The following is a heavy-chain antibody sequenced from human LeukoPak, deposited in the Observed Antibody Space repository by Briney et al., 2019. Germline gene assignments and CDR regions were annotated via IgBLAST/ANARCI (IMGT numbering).Heavy chain of an antibody. D-gene: IGHD3-10*01. V-gene: IGHV3-23*01. CDR1: GFTFSSYA. Sequence: GGSLRLSCAASGFTFSSYAMSWVRQAPGKGLEWVSAISGSGGSTYYAVSVKGRFTISRDNSKNTLYLQMNSLRAEDTAVYYCAKDLPITMVRGVIDYWGQGTLVTVSS. CDR3: AKDLPITMVRGVIDY. J-gene: IGHJ4*02. CDR2: ISGSGGST.